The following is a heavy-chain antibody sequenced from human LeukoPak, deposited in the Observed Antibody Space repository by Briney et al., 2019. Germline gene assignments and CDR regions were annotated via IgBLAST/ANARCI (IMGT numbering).Heavy chain of an antibody. Sequence: GGSLRLSCAASGFTFSHFWMSWVRQAPGKGLEWVAYIKKTGSETYYVDSVKGRFTITRDNTRNSLFLQMYSLRAEDTAVYFCARDRGNWFDPWGQGTLVTVSS. V-gene: IGHV3-7*01. J-gene: IGHJ5*02. CDR2: IKKTGSET. CDR3: ARDRGNWFDP. CDR1: GFTFSHFW.